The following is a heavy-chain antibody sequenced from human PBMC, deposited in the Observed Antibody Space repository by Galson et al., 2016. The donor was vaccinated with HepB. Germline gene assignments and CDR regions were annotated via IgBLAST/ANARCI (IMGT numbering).Heavy chain of an antibody. CDR2: IHHSGTT. D-gene: IGHD2-2*02. Sequence: TLSLTCSVSGGSISSGGYYWSWIRQHPGKGLEWIGYIHHSGTTYYNASLKSRLNISVDTSQNHFSLKLTSVTAADTALYYCARVGSAIIRGLVGLWGQGTLVTVSS. V-gene: IGHV4-31*03. J-gene: IGHJ4*02. CDR3: ARVGSAIIRGLVGL. CDR1: GGSISSGGYY.